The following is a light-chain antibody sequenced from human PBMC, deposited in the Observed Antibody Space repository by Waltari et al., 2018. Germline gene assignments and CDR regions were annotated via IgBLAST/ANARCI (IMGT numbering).Light chain of an antibody. Sequence: PGERATLSCRASQSISKYLAWYQQKPGQAPTLLIFDASSRATGIPDRFSGSGSGTDFSLTISRLEPEDVAVYYCQKYGTLPATFGQGTKVEIK. J-gene: IGKJ1*01. V-gene: IGKV3-20*01. CDR2: DAS. CDR1: QSISKY. CDR3: QKYGTLPAT.